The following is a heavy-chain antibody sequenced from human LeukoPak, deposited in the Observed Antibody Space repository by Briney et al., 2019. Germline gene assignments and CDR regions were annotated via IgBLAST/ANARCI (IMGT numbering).Heavy chain of an antibody. CDR2: ISYDGRQN. Sequence: PGRSLRLSCAASGFTFSTYAMNWVRQAPGKGLEWVAVISYDGRQNHYADSVKGRFTISRDNSKNTLYLQMNSLRDEDSAAYYCARVYLERLTAGYFDHWGQGTWVTVSP. CDR1: GFTFSTYA. D-gene: IGHD2-8*01. J-gene: IGHJ4*02. CDR3: ARVYLERLTAGYFDH. V-gene: IGHV3-30*04.